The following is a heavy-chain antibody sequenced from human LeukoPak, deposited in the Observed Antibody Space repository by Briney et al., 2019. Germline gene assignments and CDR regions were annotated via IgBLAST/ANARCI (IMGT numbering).Heavy chain of an antibody. CDR2: IYYTGST. J-gene: IGHJ4*02. V-gene: IGHV4-38-2*02. Sequence: ASETLSLTCTVSGYSIISAYYWGWIRQPPGKGLEWIGSIYYTGSTYYNPSFKSRITISVDTSKNQFSLKVISVTAADTAVYYCASFGSYGFYYFDYWGQGTLVTVSS. CDR3: ASFGSYGFYYFDY. D-gene: IGHD1-26*01. CDR1: GYSIISAYY.